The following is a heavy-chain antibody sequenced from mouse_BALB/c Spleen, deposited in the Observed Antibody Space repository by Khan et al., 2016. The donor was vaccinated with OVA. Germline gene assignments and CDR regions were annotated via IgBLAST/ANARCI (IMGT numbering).Heavy chain of an antibody. CDR3: ARGGYDAFAY. D-gene: IGHD2-2*01. CDR1: GYTFTDYV. J-gene: IGHJ3*01. Sequence: QVQLKESGPELVKPGASVKMSCKASGYTFTDYVINWVKQRTGQGLEWIGQIYPGSGSTYYNEKFMGKATLTADKSSNTAYMQLSSLTSEDSAVYFCARGGYDAFAYWGQGTLVTVSA. CDR2: IYPGSGST. V-gene: IGHV1-77*01.